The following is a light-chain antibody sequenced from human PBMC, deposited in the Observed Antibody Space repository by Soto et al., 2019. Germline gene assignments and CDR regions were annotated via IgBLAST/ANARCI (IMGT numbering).Light chain of an antibody. CDR2: AAS. CDR3: QQSYSVPLT. V-gene: IGKV1-39*01. CDR1: QSISSH. Sequence: DIPMTQSPFSLSASVGDRVTITCRASQSISSHLNWYQQKPGRAPKLLIYAASSLQGGVPSRFSGSGSGSDFTLIISRLQPEDFATYYCQQSYSVPLTFAGGTKVEIK. J-gene: IGKJ4*01.